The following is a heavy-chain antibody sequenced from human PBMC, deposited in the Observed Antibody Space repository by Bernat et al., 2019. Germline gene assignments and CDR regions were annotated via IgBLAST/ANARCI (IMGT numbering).Heavy chain of an antibody. CDR2: ISGSGGNT. CDR3: AKDYYDSSAYYYYFDY. J-gene: IGHJ4*02. D-gene: IGHD3-22*01. CDR1: GFTFSTYS. V-gene: IGHV3-23*04. Sequence: EVQLVESGGGLVQPGGSLRLSCAASGFTFSTYSMNWVRQAPGKGLEWVSAISGSGGNTYYADSVKGRFTISRDNPKNTLYLQMNSLRAEDTAVYYCAKDYYDSSAYYYYFDYWGQGTLVTVSS.